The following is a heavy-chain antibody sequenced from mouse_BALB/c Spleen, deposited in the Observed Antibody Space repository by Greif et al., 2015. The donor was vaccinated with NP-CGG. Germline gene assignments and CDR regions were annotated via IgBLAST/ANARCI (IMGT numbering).Heavy chain of an antibody. CDR3: ARDYYGSSYWYFDV. CDR1: GFTFTDYY. Sequence: EVQLQQSGGGLVQPGGSLRLSCATSGFTFTDYYMSWVRQPTGKALEWLGFIRNKASGYTTEYSASVKGRFTISRDNSQSILYLQMNTLRAEDSATYYCARDYYGSSYWYFDVWGAGTTVTVSS. D-gene: IGHD1-1*01. V-gene: IGHV7-3*02. J-gene: IGHJ1*01. CDR2: IRNKASGYTT.